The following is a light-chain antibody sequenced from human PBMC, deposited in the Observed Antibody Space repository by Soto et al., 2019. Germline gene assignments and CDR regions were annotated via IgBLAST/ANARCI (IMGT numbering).Light chain of an antibody. J-gene: IGKJ5*01. CDR1: QSVLYSSNNKNY. Sequence: DIVMTQSPDSLAVSLGERATINCKSSQSVLYSSNNKNYLAWYQQKPGQPPKLIIYWASTRESGVPDRFTGSGSGTDFTLTISSLQAEDVAVYYCQHYYDVPITFGQGTRLDIK. CDR2: WAS. V-gene: IGKV4-1*01. CDR3: QHYYDVPIT.